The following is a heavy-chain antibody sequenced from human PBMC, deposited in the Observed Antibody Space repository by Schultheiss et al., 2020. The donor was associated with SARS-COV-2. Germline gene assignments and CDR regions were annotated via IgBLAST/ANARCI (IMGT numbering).Heavy chain of an antibody. V-gene: IGHV3-48*03. D-gene: IGHD3-16*01. CDR1: GFTLSSYE. Sequence: GGSLRLSCAASGFTLSSYEMNWVRQAPGKGLEWVSYISGSGSTIHSADSVKGRFTISRDNAKNSLYLQMNSLRTEDTAVYYCVKGGGSFDCWGQGTLVTVSS. J-gene: IGHJ5*01. CDR3: VKGGGSFDC. CDR2: ISGSGSTI.